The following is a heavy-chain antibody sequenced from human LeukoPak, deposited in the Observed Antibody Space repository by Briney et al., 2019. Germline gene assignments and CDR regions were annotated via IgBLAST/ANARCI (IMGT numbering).Heavy chain of an antibody. CDR1: GGSISSGSYC. D-gene: IGHD5-24*01. CDR2: IYTSGNT. V-gene: IGHV4-61*09. Sequence: PSQTLSLTCTVSGGSISSGSYCWSWIRQPAGKGLEWIGHIYTSGNTNYNPSLKSRVTISVDTSKNQFSLKLSSVTAADTAVYYCARRNSMATRKSGIDYWGQGTLVTVSS. CDR3: ARRNSMATRKSGIDY. J-gene: IGHJ4*02.